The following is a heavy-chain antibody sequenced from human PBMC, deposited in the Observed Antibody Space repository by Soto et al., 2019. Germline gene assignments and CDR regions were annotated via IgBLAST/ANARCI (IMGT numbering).Heavy chain of an antibody. Sequence: ASVKVSCKASGYTFTDYYIHWVRQAPGQGPEWLGWLNPNTGSPNYAQNFQGRVTMTRDTSITTAYMELTRLRSDDTAVYYCAMGGSGWERSYFDYCGPGTMVTVYS. J-gene: IGHJ4*02. CDR2: LNPNTGSP. V-gene: IGHV1-2*02. CDR3: AMGGSGWERSYFDY. CDR1: GYTFTDYY. D-gene: IGHD6-19*01.